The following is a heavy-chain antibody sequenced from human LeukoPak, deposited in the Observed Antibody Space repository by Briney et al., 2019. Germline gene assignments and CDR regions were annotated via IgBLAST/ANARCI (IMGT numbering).Heavy chain of an antibody. J-gene: IGHJ4*02. CDR2: IYHSGTA. CDR1: GGSISSNNW. Sequence: PSGTLSLTCAVSGGSISSNNWWSWVRQPPGKGLEWIGEIYHSGTANYNPSLKSRVTFSIDKSKNQLSLILSSVTAADTAVYYCARLANHRITMVRGVIKAHDYWGQGTLVTVSS. D-gene: IGHD3-10*01. CDR3: ARLANHRITMVRGVIKAHDY. V-gene: IGHV4-4*02.